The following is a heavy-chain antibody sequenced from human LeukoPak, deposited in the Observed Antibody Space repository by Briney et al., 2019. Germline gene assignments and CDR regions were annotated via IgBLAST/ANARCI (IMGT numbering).Heavy chain of an antibody. Sequence: GGSLRLSCAASGLTLSRHAMSWVRQAPGKGLEWVSGIKGGGVTTYYADSVKGRFTVSRDNSKNTLYLQMNSLRVDDTAIYYCAKGFCGGDCFPDGSMDYWGQGTLVAVSS. V-gene: IGHV3-23*01. D-gene: IGHD2-21*02. J-gene: IGHJ4*02. CDR2: IKGGGVTT. CDR3: AKGFCGGDCFPDGSMDY. CDR1: GLTLSRHA.